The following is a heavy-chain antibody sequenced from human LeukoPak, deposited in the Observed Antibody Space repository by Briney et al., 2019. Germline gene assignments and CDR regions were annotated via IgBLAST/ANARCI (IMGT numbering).Heavy chain of an antibody. CDR1: GFTFIGYP. Sequence: GKSLRLSCAASGFTFIGYPMHWVRQAPGKGLEWVAVISYDGRNKYYADSVKGRFTISRDNSKKILYLQMNSLRPEDTAVYFCARDLIGGVTLEPYYFDFWGQGTLVSVSS. CDR2: ISYDGRNK. J-gene: IGHJ4*02. CDR3: ARDLIGGVTLEPYYFDF. D-gene: IGHD3-16*01. V-gene: IGHV3-30*04.